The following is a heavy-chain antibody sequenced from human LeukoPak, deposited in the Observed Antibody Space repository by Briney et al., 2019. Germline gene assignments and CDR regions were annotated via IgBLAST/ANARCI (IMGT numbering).Heavy chain of an antibody. D-gene: IGHD2-2*02. CDR2: ISSSTSYI. CDR1: GFTFSSYS. V-gene: IGHV3-21*01. J-gene: IGHJ4*02. CDR3: ARGSGSGYCSSTSCYTVYYFDY. Sequence: KSGGSLRLSCAASGFTFSSYSMNWIRQAPGKGLEWVSSISSSTSYIYYADSVKGRFTISKDNAKNSLYLQMNSLRAEDTAVYYCARGSGSGYCSSTSCYTVYYFDYWGQGTLVTVSS.